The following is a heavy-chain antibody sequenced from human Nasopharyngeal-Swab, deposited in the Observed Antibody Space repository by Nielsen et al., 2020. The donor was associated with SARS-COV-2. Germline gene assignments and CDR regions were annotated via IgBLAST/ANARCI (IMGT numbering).Heavy chain of an antibody. CDR2: ISGSGGST. CDR3: AKASVDYSGSGSYSDY. J-gene: IGHJ4*02. D-gene: IGHD3-10*01. CDR1: GITFSNYA. Sequence: GESLKISCAASGITFSNYAMSWVRQAPGKGLEWVSAISGSGGSTYYADSVKGRFTLSRDNSKNTLYLQMNSLRVEDTAVYYCAKASVDYSGSGSYSDYWGQGTLVTVSS. V-gene: IGHV3-23*01.